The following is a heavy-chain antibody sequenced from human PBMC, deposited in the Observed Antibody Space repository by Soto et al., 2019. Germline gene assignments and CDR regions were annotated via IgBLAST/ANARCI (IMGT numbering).Heavy chain of an antibody. V-gene: IGHV4-34*01. Sequence: PSETLSLTCAVYGGSFSGYYWSWIRQPPGKGLEWIGEVNHSGSTNYNPSLKSRVTISVDTSKNQFSLKLSSVTAADTAVYYCARGHYVLRFLEWLSNNNWFDPWGQGTLVTVSS. CDR3: ARGHYVLRFLEWLSNNNWFDP. J-gene: IGHJ5*02. CDR2: VNHSGST. D-gene: IGHD3-3*01. CDR1: GGSFSGYY.